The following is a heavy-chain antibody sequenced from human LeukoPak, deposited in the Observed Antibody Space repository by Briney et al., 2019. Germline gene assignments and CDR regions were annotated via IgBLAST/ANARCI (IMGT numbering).Heavy chain of an antibody. D-gene: IGHD3-10*01. CDR3: ASTTYHGSGSYYNGFDY. V-gene: IGHV4-39*01. CDR1: GGSISSINYY. Sequence: SETLSLTCTVSGGSISSINYYWGWIRQPPGKGLEWIGGIYYSGSTYYNPSLKSRVTISVDTPKNQFSLKLSSVTAADTAVYYCASTTYHGSGSYYNGFDYWGQGTLVTVSS. J-gene: IGHJ4*02. CDR2: IYYSGST.